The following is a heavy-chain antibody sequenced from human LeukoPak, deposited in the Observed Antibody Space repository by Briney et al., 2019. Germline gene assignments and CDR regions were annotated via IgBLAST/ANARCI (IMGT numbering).Heavy chain of an antibody. CDR1: GASTNNYY. D-gene: IGHD3-10*01. Sequence: PSETLSLTCNVSGASTNNYYWNWIRQPPGKGLEWIGYIYYSGSTNYNPSLKSRVTISVDTSKNQFSLKLSSVTAADTAVYYCAGSGSYEPADAFDIWGQGTMVTVSS. J-gene: IGHJ3*02. V-gene: IGHV4-59*01. CDR2: IYYSGST. CDR3: AGSGSYEPADAFDI.